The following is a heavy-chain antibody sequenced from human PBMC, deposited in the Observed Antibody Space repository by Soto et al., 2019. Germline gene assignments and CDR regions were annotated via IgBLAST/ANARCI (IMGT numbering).Heavy chain of an antibody. CDR2: IYYSGST. CDR3: AIGGYGFGEGYFDY. Sequence: QVQLQESGPGLVKPSQTLSLTCTVSGGSISSGGYYWSWIRQHPGKGLEWIGYIYYSGSTYYNPSVNSRVTXXVXTXXNQFSLKLSSVTAADTAVYYCAIGGYGFGEGYFDYWGQGTLVTVSS. V-gene: IGHV4-31*03. CDR1: GGSISSGGYY. D-gene: IGHD3-10*01. J-gene: IGHJ4*02.